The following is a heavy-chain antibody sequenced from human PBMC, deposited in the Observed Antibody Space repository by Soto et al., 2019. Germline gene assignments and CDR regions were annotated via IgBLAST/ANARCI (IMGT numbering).Heavy chain of an antibody. Sequence: QVHLQQWGAGLLKPSETLSLTCAVYGGSFSGYYWSWIRQPPGKGLEWIGEIKHSGSTNYNPSLQSRVTISVDTSKKQSSLKLSSVTAADTAVYYCAREGYYGSGAEGIFDPWGQGTLVTVSS. CDR3: AREGYYGSGAEGIFDP. CDR1: GGSFSGYY. V-gene: IGHV4-34*01. CDR2: IKHSGST. D-gene: IGHD3-10*01. J-gene: IGHJ5*02.